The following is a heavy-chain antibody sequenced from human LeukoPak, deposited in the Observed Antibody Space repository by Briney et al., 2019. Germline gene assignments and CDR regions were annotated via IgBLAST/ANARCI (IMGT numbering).Heavy chain of an antibody. CDR2: MYDSGST. CDR3: ARKGGRHIFDF. J-gene: IGHJ4*02. Sequence: SETLSLTCTVSGGSISSYYWSWIRQPLGKGLELIGYMYDSGSTNYNPSLKSRVTISVDTSKNQFSLRLSSVTAADTAVYYCARKGGRHIFDFWGRGVLVPFSS. D-gene: IGHD1-26*01. CDR1: GGSISSYY. V-gene: IGHV4-59*01.